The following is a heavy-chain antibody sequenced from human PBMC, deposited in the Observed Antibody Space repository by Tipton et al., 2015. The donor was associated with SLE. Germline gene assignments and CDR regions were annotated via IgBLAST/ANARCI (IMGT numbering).Heavy chain of an antibody. Sequence: TLSLTCTVSGGSISSYSYYWGWIRQPPGKGLEWIGSVSYSGSTHYNPSLKSRLTISVDTSKNQFSLKLRSVTAADTAVYYCARGSNYYVYWGQGTLVTVSS. D-gene: IGHD1-26*01. CDR3: ARGSNYYVY. V-gene: IGHV4-39*01. CDR1: GGSISSYSYY. J-gene: IGHJ4*02. CDR2: VSYSGST.